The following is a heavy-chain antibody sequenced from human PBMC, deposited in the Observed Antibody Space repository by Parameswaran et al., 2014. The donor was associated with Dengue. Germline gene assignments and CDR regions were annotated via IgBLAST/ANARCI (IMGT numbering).Heavy chain of an antibody. V-gene: IGHV1-18*01. D-gene: IGHD3-3*01. Sequence: WVRQAPGQGLEWMGWISAYKDKGNYAEKFQGRVTMTTDTSTNTAYMELRNLRSDDTAVYYCAKESTILYAFWNDYRTYYFDYWGQGTLVTVSS. J-gene: IGHJ4*02. CDR2: ISAYKDKG. CDR3: AKESTILYAFWNDYRTYYFDY.